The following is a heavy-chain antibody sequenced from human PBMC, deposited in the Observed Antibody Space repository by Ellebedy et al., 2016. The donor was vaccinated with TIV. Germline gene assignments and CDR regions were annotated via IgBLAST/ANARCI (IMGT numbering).Heavy chain of an antibody. CDR3: ARHLVSWNWFDP. Sequence: GESLKISXKGSGYSVTSYWIGWVRQMPGKGLEWMGIIYPGDSYTNYSPSFQGHVTISADKSISTAYLQWSSLKASDTAMYYCARHLVSWNWFDPWGQGTLVTVSS. J-gene: IGHJ5*02. CDR2: IYPGDSYT. V-gene: IGHV5-51*01. D-gene: IGHD4-23*01. CDR1: GYSVTSYW.